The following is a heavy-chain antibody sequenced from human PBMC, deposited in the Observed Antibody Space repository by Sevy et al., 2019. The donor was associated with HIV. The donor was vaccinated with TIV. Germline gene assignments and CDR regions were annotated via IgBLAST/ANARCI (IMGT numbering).Heavy chain of an antibody. CDR3: SRALYGDYLTHLDY. Sequence: ASVKVSCKASGYTVTSYAMHWVHQAPGQRLEWMGWNNAGNGNTKYSQKFQGRVTITRDTSASTAYMELSSLRSEDTAVYYCSRALYGDYLTHLDYWGQGTLVTVSS. J-gene: IGHJ4*02. V-gene: IGHV1-3*01. CDR1: GYTVTSYA. CDR2: NNAGNGNT. D-gene: IGHD4-17*01.